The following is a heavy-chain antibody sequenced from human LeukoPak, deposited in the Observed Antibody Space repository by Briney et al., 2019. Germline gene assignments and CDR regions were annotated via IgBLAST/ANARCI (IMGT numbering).Heavy chain of an antibody. D-gene: IGHD3-22*01. CDR3: ASSYYDSSGYAH. CDR2: IYSGGST. V-gene: IGHV3-66*01. J-gene: IGHJ4*02. CDR1: GFSFRNSW. Sequence: GGSLRLSCAGSGFSFRNSWMSWVRQAPGKGLEWVSVIYSGGSTYYADSVKGRFTISRDNSKNTLYLQMNSLRAEDTAVYYCASSYYDSSGYAHWGQGTLVTVSS.